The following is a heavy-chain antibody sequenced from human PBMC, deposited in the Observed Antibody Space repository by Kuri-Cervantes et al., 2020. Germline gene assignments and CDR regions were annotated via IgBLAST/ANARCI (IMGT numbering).Heavy chain of an antibody. CDR3: ARDSIVVVPAASYYYYYGMDV. CDR2: INSDGSSA. CDR1: GFTFSSNW. D-gene: IGHD2-2*01. V-gene: IGHV3-74*01. Sequence: GESLKISCAASGFTFSSNWIHWVRQAPGKGLVWVSRINSDGSSATYADSVKGRFTISRDNSKNTLYLQMNSLRAEDTAVYYCARDSIVVVPAASYYYYYGMDVWGQGTTVTVSS. J-gene: IGHJ6*02.